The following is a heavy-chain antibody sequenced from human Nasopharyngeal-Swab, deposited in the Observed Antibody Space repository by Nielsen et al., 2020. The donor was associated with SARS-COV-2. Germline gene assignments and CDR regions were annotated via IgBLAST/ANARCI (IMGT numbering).Heavy chain of an antibody. CDR2: IYYSGST. Sequence: GSLRLSCTVSGYSISSGYYWGWIRQPPGKGLEWIGSIYYSGSTYYNPSLKSRVTISVDTSKNQFSLKLSSVTAADTAVYYCARGAPYYDFWSGYYTGNWFDPWGQGTLVTVSS. CDR1: GYSISSGYY. V-gene: IGHV4-38-2*02. CDR3: ARGAPYYDFWSGYYTGNWFDP. D-gene: IGHD3-3*01. J-gene: IGHJ5*02.